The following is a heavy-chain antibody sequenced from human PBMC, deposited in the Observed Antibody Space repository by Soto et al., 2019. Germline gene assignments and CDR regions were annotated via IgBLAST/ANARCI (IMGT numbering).Heavy chain of an antibody. CDR1: GFTFSSYW. CDR3: ARDFGPYGDYGLN. Sequence: VGSLRLSCAASGFTFSSYWMSWVRQAPGKGLEWVANIKQDGSEKYYVDSVKGRFTISRDNAKNSLYLQMNSLRAEDTAVYYCARDFGPYGDYGLNWGQGTLVTVSS. V-gene: IGHV3-7*03. D-gene: IGHD4-17*01. J-gene: IGHJ4*02. CDR2: IKQDGSEK.